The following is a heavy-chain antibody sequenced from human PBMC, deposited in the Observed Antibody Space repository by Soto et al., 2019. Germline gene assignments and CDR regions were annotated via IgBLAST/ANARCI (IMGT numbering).Heavy chain of an antibody. CDR1: GYSFTSYW. CDR2: IDPSDSYT. J-gene: IGHJ5*02. CDR3: ARHGGIAAAGTWSYNWFDP. D-gene: IGHD6-13*01. V-gene: IGHV5-10-1*01. Sequence: LGASLKISCKGSGYSFTSYWISWVRQMPGKGLEWMGRIDPSDSYTNYSPSFQGHVTISADKSISTAYLQWSSLKASDTAMYYCARHGGIAAAGTWSYNWFDPWGQGTLVTVSS.